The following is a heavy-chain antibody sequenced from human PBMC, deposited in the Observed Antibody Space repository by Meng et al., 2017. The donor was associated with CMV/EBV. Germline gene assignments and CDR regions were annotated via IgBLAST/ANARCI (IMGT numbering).Heavy chain of an antibody. J-gene: IGHJ6*02. CDR3: ARGGGSTDYYRSNYYYYGMDV. Sequence: SETLSLTCAVYGGSFSGYYWSWIRQPPGKGLEWIGEINHSGSTNYNPSLKSRVTISVDTPKNQFSLKLSSVTAADTAVYYCARGGGSTDYYRSNYYYYGMDVWGQGTTVTVSS. CDR1: GGSFSGYY. D-gene: IGHD3-22*01. CDR2: INHSGST. V-gene: IGHV4-34*01.